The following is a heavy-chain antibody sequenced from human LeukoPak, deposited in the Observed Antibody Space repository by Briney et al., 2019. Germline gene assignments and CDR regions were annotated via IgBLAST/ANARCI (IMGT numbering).Heavy chain of an antibody. J-gene: IGHJ4*02. Sequence: SETLFHTCAVPGGSISSYYWSWIRQPAGKGLEWIGRIYTSGSTNYNASLKSRVSMSVDTSKNQFSLKLSSVTAADTAVFYCARENSGGYREFDYWGQGTLVTVSS. CDR3: ARENSGGYREFDY. D-gene: IGHD1-26*01. CDR2: IYTSGST. CDR1: GGSISSYY. V-gene: IGHV4-4*07.